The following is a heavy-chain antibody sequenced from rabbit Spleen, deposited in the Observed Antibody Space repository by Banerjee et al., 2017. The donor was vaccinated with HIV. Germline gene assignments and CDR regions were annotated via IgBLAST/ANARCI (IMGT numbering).Heavy chain of an antibody. CDR1: GVSFSSSSY. CDR2: IDTGSSGFT. CDR3: ARDTSSSFSSYGMDL. V-gene: IGHV1S40*01. Sequence: QSLEESGGDLVKPGASLTLPCTASGVSFSSSSYMCWVRQAPGKGLEWIACIDTGSSGFTYFATWAKGRFTCSKTSSTTVTLQMTRLTAADTATYFCARDTSSSFSSYGMDLWGPGTLVTGS. J-gene: IGHJ6*01. D-gene: IGHD1-1*01.